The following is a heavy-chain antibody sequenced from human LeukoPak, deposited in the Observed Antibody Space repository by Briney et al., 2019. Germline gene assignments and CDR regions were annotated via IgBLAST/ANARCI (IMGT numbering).Heavy chain of an antibody. CDR3: ARETSAAGKSDWFDP. CDR1: GFSISSYY. CDR2: IYTSGST. D-gene: IGHD6-13*01. Sequence: SETLSLSCTVSGFSISSYYWSWIRQPAGKGLEWIGRIYTSGSTNYNPSLKSRVTMSVDTSKNQFSLKLSSVTAADTAVYYCARETSAAGKSDWFDPWGQGTLVTVSS. J-gene: IGHJ5*02. V-gene: IGHV4-4*07.